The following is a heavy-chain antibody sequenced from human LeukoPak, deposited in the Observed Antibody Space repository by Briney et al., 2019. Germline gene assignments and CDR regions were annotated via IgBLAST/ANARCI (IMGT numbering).Heavy chain of an antibody. V-gene: IGHV1-46*01. J-gene: IGHJ5*02. CDR1: GYTFTSYY. CDR3: ARDGTPYGSGTPNWFDP. D-gene: IGHD3-10*01. CDR2: INPSGGST. Sequence: ASVKVSCKASGYTFTSYYMHWVRQAPGQGLEWMGIINPSGGSTSYAQKFQGRVTMTRDMSTSTVYMELSSLRSEDTAVYYCARDGTPYGSGTPNWFDPRGQGTLATVSS.